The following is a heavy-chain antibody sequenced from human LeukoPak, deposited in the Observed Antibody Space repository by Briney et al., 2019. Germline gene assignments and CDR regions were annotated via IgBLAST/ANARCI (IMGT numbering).Heavy chain of an antibody. V-gene: IGHV3-73*01. CDR1: GFTFSGSA. D-gene: IGHD6-13*01. Sequence: GGSLRLSCAASGFTFSGSAMHWVRQASGKGLEWVGRIRSKANSYATAYAASVKGRFTISRDDSKNTAYLQMNSLKTEDTAVYYCTRHYSSSWYRNDAFDIWGQGTMVTVSS. CDR3: TRHYSSSWYRNDAFDI. CDR2: IRSKANSYAT. J-gene: IGHJ3*02.